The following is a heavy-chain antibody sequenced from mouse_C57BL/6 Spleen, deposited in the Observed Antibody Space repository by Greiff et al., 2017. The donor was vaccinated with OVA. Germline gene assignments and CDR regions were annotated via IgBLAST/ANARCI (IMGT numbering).Heavy chain of an antibody. CDR3: AREERVFSGAWFAY. D-gene: IGHD1-3*01. Sequence: EVQGVESGGGLVKPGGSLKLSCAASGFTFSSYAMSWVRQTPEKRLEWVATISAGGSYTYYPDNVKGRFTISRDNAKNNLYLQMSHLKSEDTAMYYCAREERVFSGAWFAYWGQGTLVTVSA. J-gene: IGHJ3*01. CDR2: ISAGGSYT. CDR1: GFTFSSYA. V-gene: IGHV5-4*01.